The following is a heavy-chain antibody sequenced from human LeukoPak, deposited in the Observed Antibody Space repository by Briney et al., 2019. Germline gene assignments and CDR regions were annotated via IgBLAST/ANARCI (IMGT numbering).Heavy chain of an antibody. V-gene: IGHV4-34*01. D-gene: IGHD6-13*01. J-gene: IGHJ1*01. CDR3: AAPAAGTGRGFQH. CDR1: GGSFRVYY. CDR2: INHSGST. Sequence: SETLSLTCALYGGSFRVYYWSGIPHPPEKGLEWIGEINHSGSTNYNPSLKSRVTISVDTSKTQFSLKLSSVTAADTAVYYWAAPAAGTGRGFQHWGQGTLVTVSS.